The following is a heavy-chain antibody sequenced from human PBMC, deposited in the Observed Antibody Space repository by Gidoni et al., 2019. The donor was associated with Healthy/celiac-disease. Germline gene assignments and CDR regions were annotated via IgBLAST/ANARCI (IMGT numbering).Heavy chain of an antibody. CDR1: GYSFTSYW. V-gene: IGHV5-51*01. Sequence: EVQLVQSGAEVKKPGESLKLSCTGSGYSFTSYWIGWVRQVPGKGVVWMGIIYPGDSDTRYSTSFQSQVTISDDKSISAAYLQGSSLKASDTAMYYCARRGPVGYWGQGTLVTVSS. CDR3: ARRGPVGY. J-gene: IGHJ4*02. CDR2: IYPGDSDT. D-gene: IGHD2-15*01.